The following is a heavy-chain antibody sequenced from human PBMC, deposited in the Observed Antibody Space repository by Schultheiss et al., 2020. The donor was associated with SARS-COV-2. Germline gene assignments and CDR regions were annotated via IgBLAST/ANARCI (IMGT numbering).Heavy chain of an antibody. D-gene: IGHD6-13*01. CDR2: INHSGST. CDR1: GGSFSGYY. CDR3: ASSAGDGIAAAGTVDY. V-gene: IGHV4-34*01. Sequence: SETLSLTCAVYGGSFSGYYWSWIRQPPGKGLEWIGEINHSGSTNYNPSLKSRVTISVDTSKNQFSLKLSSVTAADTAVYYCASSAGDGIAAAGTVDYWGQGTLVTVSS. J-gene: IGHJ4*02.